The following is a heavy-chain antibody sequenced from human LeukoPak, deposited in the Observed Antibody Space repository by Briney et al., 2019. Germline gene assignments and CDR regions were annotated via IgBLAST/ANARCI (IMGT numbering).Heavy chain of an antibody. CDR2: IDSSGRAL. Sequence: PGGSLRLSCAASGFTFSAHYMSWIRQAPGKGLEWVSYIDSSGRALYYADSVKGRFTISSDNAKNSLFLQMDSLRAEYTAVYFCTRDPDTSSKVDFWGQGTLVTVSS. V-gene: IGHV3-11*01. D-gene: IGHD5-18*01. CDR3: TRDPDTSSKVDF. CDR1: GFTFSAHY. J-gene: IGHJ4*02.